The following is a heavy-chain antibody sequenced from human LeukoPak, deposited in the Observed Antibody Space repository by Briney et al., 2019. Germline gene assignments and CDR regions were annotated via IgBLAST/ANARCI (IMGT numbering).Heavy chain of an antibody. V-gene: IGHV1-69*06. D-gene: IGHD5-12*01. CDR1: GGTFISYA. CDR2: IIPIFGTA. CDR3: ARGGIHRGGYDRYYYYYMDV. Sequence: SVKVSCKASGGTFISYAISWVRQAPGQGLEWMGGIIPIFGTANYAQKFQGRVTITADKSTSTAYMELSSLRSEDTAVYYCARGGIHRGGYDRYYYYYMDVWGKGTTVTVSS. J-gene: IGHJ6*03.